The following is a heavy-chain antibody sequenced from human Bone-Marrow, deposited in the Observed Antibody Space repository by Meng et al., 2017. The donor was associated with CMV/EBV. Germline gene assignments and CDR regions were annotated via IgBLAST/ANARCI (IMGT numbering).Heavy chain of an antibody. D-gene: IGHD6-6*01. J-gene: IGHJ4*02. CDR1: GYTFTGYY. CDR2: IKPNSGGT. V-gene: IGHV1-2*02. Sequence: APAKVFCKASGYTFTGYYMHCVRQAPGQGLEWMGWIKPNSGGTNYAQKFQGRVTMTRDTAISTAYMELNRLRSGDTAVYYCARETLAARPQYDIDFWGQGTLVTVSS. CDR3: ARETLAARPQYDIDF.